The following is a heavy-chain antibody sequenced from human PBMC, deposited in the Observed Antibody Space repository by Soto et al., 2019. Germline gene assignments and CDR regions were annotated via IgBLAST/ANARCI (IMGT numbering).Heavy chain of an antibody. Sequence: ASVKVSCKASGGTFSSYAISWVRQAPGQGLEWMGGIIPIFGTANYAQKFQGRVTITADESTSTAYMELSSLRSEDTAVYYCARVPLEQYAFDIWGQGTMVTVSS. CDR3: ARVPLEQYAFDI. V-gene: IGHV1-69*13. CDR2: IIPIFGTA. D-gene: IGHD1-1*01. J-gene: IGHJ3*02. CDR1: GGTFSSYA.